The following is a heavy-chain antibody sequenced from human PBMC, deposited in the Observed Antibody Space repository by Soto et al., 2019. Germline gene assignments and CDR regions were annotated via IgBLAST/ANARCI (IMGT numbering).Heavy chain of an antibody. J-gene: IGHJ4*01. CDR1: GFTLSTSA. D-gene: IGHD6-19*01. Sequence: GVSLRLSCVASGFTLSTSAMSWVRQAPGKALEWVAGISDNGGSTYHVDSVRGRFTISRDNSRNTLYLDMISLRAEDTAVYYCAKPAGRTVSVAGPPPAYWGQGTLVTVSS. V-gene: IGHV3-23*01. CDR2: ISDNGGST. CDR3: AKPAGRTVSVAGPPPAY.